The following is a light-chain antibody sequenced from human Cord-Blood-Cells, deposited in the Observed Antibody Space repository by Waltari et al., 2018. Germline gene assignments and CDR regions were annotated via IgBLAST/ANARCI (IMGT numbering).Light chain of an antibody. J-gene: IGKJ2*01. CDR2: ATS. CDR3: QQSYSTPHT. V-gene: IGKV1-39*01. CDR1: QSISSY. Sequence: DIQMTQSPSSLSASVGERVTITCRASQSISSYLNWYQQNPGKATKLLTYATSSLQSGVPSRLSCSGSDTDYTLPISSVQPKDMATYYCQQSYSTPHTFGQGTKLEIK.